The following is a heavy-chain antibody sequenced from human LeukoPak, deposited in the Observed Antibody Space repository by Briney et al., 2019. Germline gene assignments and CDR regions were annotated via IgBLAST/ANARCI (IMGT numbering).Heavy chain of an antibody. Sequence: GGSLRLSCAASGFTFSSYGMHWVRQAPGKGLEWGAVISYDGSNKYYADSVKGRFTISRDNSKNTLYLQMNNLRAEDTAVYYCAKDMDHDCEYYGFDYWGQGTLVTVSS. J-gene: IGHJ4*02. D-gene: IGHD2-21*02. CDR2: ISYDGSNK. CDR1: GFTFSSYG. CDR3: AKDMDHDCEYYGFDY. V-gene: IGHV3-30*18.